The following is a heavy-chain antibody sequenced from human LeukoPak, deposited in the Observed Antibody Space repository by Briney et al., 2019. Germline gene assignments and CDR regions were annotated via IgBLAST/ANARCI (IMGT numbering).Heavy chain of an antibody. J-gene: IGHJ5*02. CDR2: IYYSGST. CDR1: GGSISSGDYY. D-gene: IGHD2-2*01. Sequence: SSETLSLTCTVSGGSISSGDYYWSWIRQPPGKGLEWIGYIYYSGSTYYNPSLKSRVTISVDTSKNQFSLKLSSVTAAGTAVYYCASRYCSSTSCLPFDPWGQGTLVTVSS. V-gene: IGHV4-30-4*01. CDR3: ASRYCSSTSCLPFDP.